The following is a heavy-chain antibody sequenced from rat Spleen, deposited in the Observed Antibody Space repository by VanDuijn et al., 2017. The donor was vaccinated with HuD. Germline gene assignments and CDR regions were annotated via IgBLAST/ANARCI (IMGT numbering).Heavy chain of an antibody. V-gene: IGHV2-72*01. CDR3: VRHEPQDYFAY. CDR2: VWASGNT. CDR1: GFSLTSNG. J-gene: IGHJ2*01. Sequence: QVQLKESGPGLVQPSQTLSLTCTVSGFSLTSNGVSWVRQPPGKSLMWMGTVWASGNTNFNSAVQSRLRISRDTSKSQVFLRMNSLQPEDTGTYYCVRHEPQDYFAYWGQGLLVTVSS.